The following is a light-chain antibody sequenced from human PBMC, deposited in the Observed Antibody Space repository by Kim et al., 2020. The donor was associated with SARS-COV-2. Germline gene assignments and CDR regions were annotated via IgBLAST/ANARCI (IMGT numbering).Light chain of an antibody. V-gene: IGKV3-20*01. CDR3: QQLGT. J-gene: IGKJ1*01. CDR1: PSVSSSY. Sequence: GPLAVAPGERATRSGRASPSVSSSYLAWYQQNPGQAPRLLIDGASSRATGIPDRFSGSGSGTDFTLTISRLEPEDFAVYYCQQLGTFGQGTKVDIK. CDR2: GAS.